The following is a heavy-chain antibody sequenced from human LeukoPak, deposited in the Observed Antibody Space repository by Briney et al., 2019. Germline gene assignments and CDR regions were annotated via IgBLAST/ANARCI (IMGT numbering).Heavy chain of an antibody. D-gene: IGHD3-16*01. CDR2: ISPIFDIV. CDR3: ARNFDDRGSLEY. CDR1: GGPLTRSP. Sequence: SVKVSCKASGGPLTRSPITWVRQAAGQGLEWMGTISPIFDIVNYAQKLQGRVTFTADKSTGTAYMELTSLRSADTAVYYCARNFDDRGSLEYWGQGTLVTVSP. V-gene: IGHV1-69*02. J-gene: IGHJ4*02.